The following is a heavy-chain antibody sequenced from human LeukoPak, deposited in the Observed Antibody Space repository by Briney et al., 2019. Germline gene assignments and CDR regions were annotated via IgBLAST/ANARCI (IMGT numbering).Heavy chain of an antibody. CDR3: AKADPYDFWSGPRY. Sequence: QTGGSLRLSCAASGFTFSGYAMSWVRQAPGKGLEWVSAISGSGGSTYYADSVKGRFTISRDNSKNTLYLQMNSLRAEDTAVYYCAKADPYDFWSGPRYWGQGTLVTVSS. CDR2: ISGSGGST. CDR1: GFTFSGYA. D-gene: IGHD3-3*01. V-gene: IGHV3-23*01. J-gene: IGHJ4*02.